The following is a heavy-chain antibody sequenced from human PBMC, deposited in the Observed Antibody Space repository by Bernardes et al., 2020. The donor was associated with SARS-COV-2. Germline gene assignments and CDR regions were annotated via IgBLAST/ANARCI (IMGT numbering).Heavy chain of an antibody. CDR3: ASMTGQSDYYYYGMDV. D-gene: IGHD3-9*01. J-gene: IGHJ6*02. V-gene: IGHV4-34*01. CDR1: GGSFSGYY. Sequence: TLSLTCAVYGGSFSGYYWSWIRQPPGKGLEWIGEINHSGSTNYNPSLKSRVTISVDTSKNQFSLKLSSVTAADTAVYYCASMTGQSDYYYYGMDVWGQGTTVTVSS. CDR2: INHSGST.